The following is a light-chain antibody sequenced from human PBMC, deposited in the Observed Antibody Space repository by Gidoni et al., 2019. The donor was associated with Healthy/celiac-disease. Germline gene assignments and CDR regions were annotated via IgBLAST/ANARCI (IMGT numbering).Light chain of an antibody. J-gene: IGKJ3*01. V-gene: IGKV1-39*01. CDR2: AAS. Sequence: DIQMTQSPSSLSASVGDRVNITFRASQSSSSYLNWYQQKPGKAPKLLIYAASRLQSGVPSRFSGSGSGTDFTLTISSLQPEDFATYYCQQSYSTPLFGPGTKVDIK. CDR3: QQSYSTPL. CDR1: QSSSSY.